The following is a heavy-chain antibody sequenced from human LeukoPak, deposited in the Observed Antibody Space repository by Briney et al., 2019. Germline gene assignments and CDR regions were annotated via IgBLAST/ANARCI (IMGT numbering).Heavy chain of an antibody. CDR3: ARVNYDVLTGQGGWFDP. D-gene: IGHD3-9*01. V-gene: IGHV4-30-2*01. CDR1: GVPINSGGYS. Sequence: PSETLSLTCAVSGVPINSGGYSWSWIRQPPGKGLEWIGYIYHSGRTYYNPSLKSRVTISVDRSKKQFSLKLSSVTAADTAVYFCARVNYDVLTGQGGWFDPWGQGTLVTVPS. CDR2: IYHSGRT. J-gene: IGHJ5*02.